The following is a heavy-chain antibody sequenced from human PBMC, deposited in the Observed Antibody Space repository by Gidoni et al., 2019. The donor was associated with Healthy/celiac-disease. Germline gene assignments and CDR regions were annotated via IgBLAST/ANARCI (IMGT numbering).Heavy chain of an antibody. D-gene: IGHD3-22*01. V-gene: IGHV1-69*01. CDR2: IIPIFGTA. CDR3: ARGPGVITKRQYYYYGMDV. Sequence: QVQPVQSGAEVKKPGSSVKVSCKASSGTFRSYAIRWVRQAPGQGLEWMGGIIPIFGTANYAQKCQGRVTITADESTSTAYMELSSLRSEDTAVYYCARGPGVITKRQYYYYGMDVWGQGTTVTVSS. CDR1: SGTFRSYA. J-gene: IGHJ6*02.